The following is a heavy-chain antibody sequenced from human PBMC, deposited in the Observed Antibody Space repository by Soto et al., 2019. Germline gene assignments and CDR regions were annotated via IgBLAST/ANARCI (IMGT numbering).Heavy chain of an antibody. CDR3: ARAPKPRLDIVVWVVEGGFDY. D-gene: IGHD5-12*01. CDR1: GYTFTSYG. V-gene: IGHV1-18*01. Sequence: QVQLVQSGAEVKKPGASVKVSCKASGYTFTSYGISWVRQAPGQGLEWMGWISAYNGNTNYAQKLQGRVTMTTDTTTSTAYMALRSLRSDDAAVYYWARAPKPRLDIVVWVVEGGFDYWGQGTLVTVSS. CDR2: ISAYNGNT. J-gene: IGHJ4*02.